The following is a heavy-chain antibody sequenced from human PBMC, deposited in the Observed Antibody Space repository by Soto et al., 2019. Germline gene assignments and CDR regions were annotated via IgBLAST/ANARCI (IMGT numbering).Heavy chain of an antibody. CDR3: ARGGAARPDY. Sequence: EVPLVESGGGLVQPGGSLRLSCAASGFTFSSYSMNWVRQAPGKGLEWVSYIISSSNSIYYADSVKGRFTISRDNAKNSLYLQMNSLRDEDTAVYYCARGGAARPDYWGQGTLVTVSS. CDR2: IISSSNSI. D-gene: IGHD6-6*01. J-gene: IGHJ4*02. V-gene: IGHV3-48*02. CDR1: GFTFSSYS.